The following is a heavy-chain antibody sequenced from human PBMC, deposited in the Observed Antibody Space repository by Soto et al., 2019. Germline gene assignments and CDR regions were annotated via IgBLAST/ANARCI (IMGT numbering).Heavy chain of an antibody. CDR2: IKSKTDGGTT. Sequence: GGSLRLSCAASGFTFSNAWMSWVRQAPGKGLEWVGRIKSKTDGGTTDYAAPVKGRFTISRDDSKNTLYLQMNSLKTEDTAVYYCTTVGYGAARPRVSYYYYGMDVWGQGTTVTVSS. CDR1: GFTFSNAW. V-gene: IGHV3-15*01. CDR3: TTVGYGAARPRVSYYYYGMDV. D-gene: IGHD6-6*01. J-gene: IGHJ6*02.